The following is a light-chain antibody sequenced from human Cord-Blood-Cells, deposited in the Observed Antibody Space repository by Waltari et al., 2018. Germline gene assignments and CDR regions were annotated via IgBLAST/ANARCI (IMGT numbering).Light chain of an antibody. J-gene: IGLJ2*01. Sequence: QSVLTPPPSASGTPGQTVTIPCSRSSSNIGSTYVHWYQQLPGTAPKLLIYRNNQRPSGVPDRFSGSKSGTSASLAISGLRSEDEADYYCAAWDDSLSGVVFGGGTKLTVL. V-gene: IGLV1-47*01. CDR1: SSNIGSTY. CDR3: AAWDDSLSGVV. CDR2: RNN.